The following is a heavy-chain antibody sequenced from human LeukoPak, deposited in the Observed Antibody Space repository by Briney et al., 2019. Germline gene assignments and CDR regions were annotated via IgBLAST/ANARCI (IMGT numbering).Heavy chain of an antibody. CDR3: ARAVGESSSWSTHFDY. D-gene: IGHD6-13*01. V-gene: IGHV3-7*01. J-gene: IGHJ4*02. CDR2: IKQDGSEK. CDR1: GFTFSSYW. Sequence: GGSLRLSCAASGFTFSSYWMSWVRQAPGKGLEWVANIKQDGSEKYYVDSVKGRFTISRDNAKNSLYLQMNSLRAEDTAVYYCARAVGESSSWSTHFDYWGQGTLVTVSS.